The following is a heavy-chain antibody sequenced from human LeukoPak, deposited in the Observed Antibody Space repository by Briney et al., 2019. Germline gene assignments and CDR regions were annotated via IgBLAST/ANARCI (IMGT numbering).Heavy chain of an antibody. V-gene: IGHV4-59*01. CDR1: GGSISSYY. Sequence: SETLSLTCAVSGGSISSYYWSWIRQPPGKGLEWIGYIYYSGSTNYNPSLKSRVTISVDTSKNQFSLKLSSVTAADTAVYYCARASYYYDSSGYYSLKLDYWGQGTLVTVSS. CDR3: ARASYYYDSSGYYSLKLDY. D-gene: IGHD3-22*01. CDR2: IYYSGST. J-gene: IGHJ4*02.